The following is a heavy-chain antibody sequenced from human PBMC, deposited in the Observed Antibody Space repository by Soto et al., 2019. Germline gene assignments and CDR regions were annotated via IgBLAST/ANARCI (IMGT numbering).Heavy chain of an antibody. J-gene: IGHJ4*02. CDR1: GGSISSYY. CDR3: AIGGYCSSTSCINFDY. Sequence: SETLSLTCTVSGGSISSYYWSWIRQPPGKGLEWIGYIYYSGSTNYNPSLKSRVTISVDTSKNQFSLKLSSVTAADTAVYYCAIGGYCSSTSCINFDYWGQGTLVTVSS. D-gene: IGHD2-2*01. V-gene: IGHV4-59*01. CDR2: IYYSGST.